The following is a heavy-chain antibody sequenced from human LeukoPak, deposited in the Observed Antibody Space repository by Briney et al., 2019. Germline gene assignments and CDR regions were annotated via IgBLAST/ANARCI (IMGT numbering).Heavy chain of an antibody. D-gene: IGHD6-19*01. CDR3: ARLRSGGQVAGVYFDS. V-gene: IGHV3-7*01. CDR1: GFTFSSYW. J-gene: IGHJ4*02. CDR2: IKQDGSEK. Sequence: PGGSLRLSCAASGFTFSSYWMSWVRQAPGKGLEWVANIKQDGSEKYYVDSVKGRFTISRDNSKNTLYVQMNSLRAEDTAVYYCARLRSGGQVAGVYFDSWGQGTLVTVSS.